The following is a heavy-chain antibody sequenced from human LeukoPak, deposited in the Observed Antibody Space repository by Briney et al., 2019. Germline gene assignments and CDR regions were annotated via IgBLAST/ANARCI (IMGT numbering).Heavy chain of an antibody. V-gene: IGHV3-74*01. CDR3: ARVRATFSPHFDN. J-gene: IGHJ4*02. D-gene: IGHD5-12*01. Sequence: GGSLRLSCAASGFTFSGYWMHWVRQAPGKGLMWVSRINSDGSITSYADSVKGRFTISRDNAKNTLYVQMNSLRAEDTAVYYCARVRATFSPHFDNWGQGTLVTVSS. CDR2: INSDGSIT. CDR1: GFTFSGYW.